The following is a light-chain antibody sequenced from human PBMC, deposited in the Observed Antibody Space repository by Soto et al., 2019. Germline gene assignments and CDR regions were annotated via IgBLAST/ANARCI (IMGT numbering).Light chain of an antibody. J-gene: IGKJ1*01. CDR2: WAS. CDR1: QSVLYSPNNKNY. V-gene: IGKV4-1*01. CDR3: QKYHSASQT. Sequence: DIVMTQSPDSLAVSLGERATINCKSSQSVLYSPNNKNYLAWYQQKPGQPPKLLVYWASTRESGVPDRFSGSGSGTDFTLTISSLQAEDVAVYYRQKYHSASQTFGQGTKVEIK.